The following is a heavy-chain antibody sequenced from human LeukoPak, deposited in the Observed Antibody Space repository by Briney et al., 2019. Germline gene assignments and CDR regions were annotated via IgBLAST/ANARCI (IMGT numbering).Heavy chain of an antibody. CDR3: ARGALDYGGNPGDH. D-gene: IGHD4-23*01. V-gene: IGHV1-2*06. CDR2: INPNSGGT. CDR1: GYTFTGYY. Sequence: ASVKVSCTASGYTFTGYYMHWVRQAPGQGLEWMGRINPNSGGTNYAQKFQGRVTMTRDTSISTAYMELSRLRSDDTAVYYCARGALDYGGNPGDHWGQGTLVTVSS. J-gene: IGHJ4*02.